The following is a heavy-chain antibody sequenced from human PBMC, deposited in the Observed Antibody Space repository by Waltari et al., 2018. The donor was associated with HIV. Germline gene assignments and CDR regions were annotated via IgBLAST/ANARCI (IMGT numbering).Heavy chain of an antibody. CDR2: IIPIFGTA. D-gene: IGHD6-19*01. J-gene: IGHJ3*02. Sequence: QVQLVQSGAEVKKPGSAVKVSCKASGGTVSSCAISWVGQAPGQRLEGMGGIIPIFGTANYAQKFQGRVTITADESTSTAYMELSSLRSEDTAVYYCASWFPLNIAVAGMGAFDIWGQGTMVTVSS. CDR3: ASWFPLNIAVAGMGAFDI. V-gene: IGHV1-69*12. CDR1: GGTVSSCA.